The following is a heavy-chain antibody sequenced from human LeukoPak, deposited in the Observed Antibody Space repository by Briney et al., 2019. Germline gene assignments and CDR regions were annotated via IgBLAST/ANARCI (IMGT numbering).Heavy chain of an antibody. CDR3: ARDLNYDIYGGDFDY. J-gene: IGHJ4*02. CDR2: ISSSGSTI. CDR1: GLTFSSYS. D-gene: IGHD3-9*01. Sequence: GGSLRLSCAASGLTFSSYSMNWVRQAPGKGLEWVSYISSSGSTIYYADSVKGRFTISRDNAKNSLYLQMNSLRAEDTAVYYCARDLNYDIYGGDFDYWGQGTLVTVSS. V-gene: IGHV3-48*04.